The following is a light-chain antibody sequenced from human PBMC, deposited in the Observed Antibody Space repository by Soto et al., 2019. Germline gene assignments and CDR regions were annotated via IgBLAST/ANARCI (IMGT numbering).Light chain of an antibody. CDR2: GAS. Sequence: EIVMTQSPATLSLSPGERATLSCRASQGVDSYLAWYQQKPGQAPRLLIYGASTRATDIPARFSGSGSGTEFTLTITSLQSEDFAVYYYQQCRDWPLFTFGQGTRLEIK. CDR1: QGVDSY. J-gene: IGKJ5*01. V-gene: IGKV3-15*01. CDR3: QQCRDWPLFT.